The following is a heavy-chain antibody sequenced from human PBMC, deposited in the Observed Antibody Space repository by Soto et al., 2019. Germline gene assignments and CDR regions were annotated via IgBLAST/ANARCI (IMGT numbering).Heavy chain of an antibody. CDR1: GFAFSGYS. Sequence: GGSLRLSCVVSGFAFSGYSMAWVRQAPGRGLEWVASISSRSTNIDYADSVKGRFTISRDNAKNLVSLQMSSLRGEDTALYYCAKFTEPGYSSIWYYFEYWGRGTPVTVSS. CDR3: AKFTEPGYSSIWYYFEY. D-gene: IGHD6-19*01. CDR2: ISSRSTNI. J-gene: IGHJ4*02. V-gene: IGHV3-21*06.